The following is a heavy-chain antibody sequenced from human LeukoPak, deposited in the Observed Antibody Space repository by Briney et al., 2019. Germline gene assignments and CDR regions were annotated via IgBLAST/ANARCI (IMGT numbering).Heavy chain of an antibody. D-gene: IGHD4-23*01. CDR3: ARGGATVGPPGAFDI. J-gene: IGHJ3*02. Sequence: ASVKVSCKASGYSFTGYYMHWVRQAPGQGLEWMGIISPSGGSTSYAQKFQGRVTMTRDTSTSTVYMELSSLRSEDTAVYYCARGGATVGPPGAFDIWGQGTMVTVSS. CDR1: GYSFTGYY. V-gene: IGHV1-46*01. CDR2: ISPSGGST.